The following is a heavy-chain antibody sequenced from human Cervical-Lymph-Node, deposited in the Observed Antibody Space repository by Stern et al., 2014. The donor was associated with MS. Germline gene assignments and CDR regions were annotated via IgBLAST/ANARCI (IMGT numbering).Heavy chain of an antibody. CDR2: IWYDGSNK. V-gene: IGHV3-33*01. CDR3: ARDRHDLGYCSGGSCYLPDY. CDR1: GFTFSSYG. D-gene: IGHD2-15*01. Sequence: QVQLVQSGGGVVQPGRSLRLSCAASGFTFSSYGMNCVRQAPGKGLEWVAVIWYDGSNKYYADSVKSRLAIYRDNSKNTLYLQMNSLRAEDTAVYYCARDRHDLGYCSGGSCYLPDYWGQGTLVTVSS. J-gene: IGHJ4*02.